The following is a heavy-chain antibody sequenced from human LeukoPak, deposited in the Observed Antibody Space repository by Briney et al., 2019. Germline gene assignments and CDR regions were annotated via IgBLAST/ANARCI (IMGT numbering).Heavy chain of an antibody. D-gene: IGHD5-18*01. Sequence: SDTLSLTCAVSGYSISSSNWWGWIRQPPGKGLEWIGYIYYSGSTYYNPSLKSRVTISVDTSKNQFSLNLSSVTAADTAVYYCARVASGYNYGPPDYWGQGTLVTVSS. J-gene: IGHJ4*02. CDR1: GYSISSSNW. CDR3: ARVASGYNYGPPDY. V-gene: IGHV4-28*03. CDR2: IYYSGST.